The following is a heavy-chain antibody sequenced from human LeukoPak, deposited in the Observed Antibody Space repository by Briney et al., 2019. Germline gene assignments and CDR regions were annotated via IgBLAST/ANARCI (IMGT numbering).Heavy chain of an antibody. J-gene: IGHJ5*02. V-gene: IGHV1-8*03. CDR1: GYTFTSYD. CDR3: ARGRAKYCSSTSCFRFDP. Sequence: ASVKVSCKASGYTFTSYDINWVRQATGQGLEWMGWMNPNSGNTGYAQKFQGRVTITRNTSISTAYMELSSLRSEDTAVYYCARGRAKYCSSTSCFRFDPWGQGTLVTVSS. D-gene: IGHD2-2*01. CDR2: MNPNSGNT.